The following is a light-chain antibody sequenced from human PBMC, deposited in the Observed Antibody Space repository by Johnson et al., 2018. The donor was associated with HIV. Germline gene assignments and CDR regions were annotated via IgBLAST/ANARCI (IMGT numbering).Light chain of an antibody. J-gene: IGLJ1*01. CDR2: DNN. Sequence: QSVLTQPPSVSAAPGQKVTISCSGSSSNIGNNYVSWYQQLPRSAPKLLIYDNNKRPSGIPDRFSGSKSDTSATLGITGLQTGDEADYYCGTWDSSLSGGVFGTVTKVTVL. CDR3: GTWDSSLSGGV. V-gene: IGLV1-51*01. CDR1: SSNIGNNY.